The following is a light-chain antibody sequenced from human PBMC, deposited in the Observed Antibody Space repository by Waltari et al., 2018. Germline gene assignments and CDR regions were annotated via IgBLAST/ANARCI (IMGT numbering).Light chain of an antibody. CDR1: SSDVGGYNY. CDR3: SSYTSSSTLEV. CDR2: EFS. V-gene: IGLV2-14*01. Sequence: QSALTQPASVSGSPGQSITISCTGTSSDVGGYNYVSWYQQHPGKAPKLMIYEFSNRLSGVSNRVSGSKSGNTASLTISGLQAEDEADYYCSSYTSSSTLEVFGGGTKLTVL. J-gene: IGLJ3*02.